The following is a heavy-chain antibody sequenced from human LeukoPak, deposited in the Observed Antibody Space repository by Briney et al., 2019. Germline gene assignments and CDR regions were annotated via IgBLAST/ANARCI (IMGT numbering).Heavy chain of an antibody. V-gene: IGHV3-7*01. CDR2: IKEDGSEK. J-gene: IGHJ4*02. CDR3: ARDSFETDIDY. CDR1: GLLFSRYW. Sequence: GGSLRLSCAASGLLFSRYWMSWVRQAPGKGLEWVANIKEDGSEKYYVESMKGRFTISRDNVKNSLYLQINSLRAEDTAVYYCARDSFETDIDYWGQGTLVTVSS. D-gene: IGHD1-14*01.